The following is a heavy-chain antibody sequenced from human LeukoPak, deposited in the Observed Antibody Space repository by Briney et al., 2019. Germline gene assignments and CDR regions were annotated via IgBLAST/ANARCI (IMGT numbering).Heavy chain of an antibody. CDR3: ASTDYYDSSGYYQP. D-gene: IGHD3-22*01. J-gene: IGHJ1*01. Sequence: PSETLSLTCTVSGGSISSYYWSWIRQPPGKGLEWIGYIYYSGSTNYNPSLKSRVTISVDTSKNQLSLKLSSVTAADTAVYYCASTDYYDSSGYYQPWGQGTLVTASS. CDR1: GGSISSYY. V-gene: IGHV4-59*08. CDR2: IYYSGST.